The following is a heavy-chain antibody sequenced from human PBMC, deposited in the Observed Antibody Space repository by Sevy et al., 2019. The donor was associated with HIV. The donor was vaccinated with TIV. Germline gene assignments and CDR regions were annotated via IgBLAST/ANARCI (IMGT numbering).Heavy chain of an antibody. CDR1: GFTFSSYW. J-gene: IGHJ4*02. D-gene: IGHD5-18*01. CDR2: IKQDGSEK. V-gene: IGHV3-7*01. Sequence: RGYLRLSCAASGFTFSSYWMSWVRQAPGKGLERVANIKQDGSEKYYVDSVKGRFTFSRDNAKNSLYLQMNSLRTEDTAVYYCARVPHSYGNFDYWGQGTLVYVSS. CDR3: ARVPHSYGNFDY.